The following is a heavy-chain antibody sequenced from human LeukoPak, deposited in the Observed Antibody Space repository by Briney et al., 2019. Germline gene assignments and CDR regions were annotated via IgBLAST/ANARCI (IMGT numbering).Heavy chain of an antibody. CDR3: ARGRYRFDP. J-gene: IGHJ5*02. CDR2: IYNSGGT. D-gene: IGHD5-18*01. Sequence: SETLSLTCTVSGGFITSSFYWSWIRQSPGKGLEWIGYIYNSGGTKYNPSLKSRLTISVDTSKNQFSLNLSSVTAADTAVYYCARGRYRFDPWGQGTLVTVSS. CDR1: GGFITSSFY. V-gene: IGHV4-59*12.